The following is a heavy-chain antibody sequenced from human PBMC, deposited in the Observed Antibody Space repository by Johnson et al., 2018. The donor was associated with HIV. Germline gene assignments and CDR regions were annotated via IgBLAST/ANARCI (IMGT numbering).Heavy chain of an antibody. CDR2: INWNSGTL. V-gene: IGHV3-9*01. J-gene: IGHJ3*02. D-gene: IGHD6-6*01. CDR3: AKDMGRYSSSSAAFDI. Sequence: VHLVESGGGLVQPGRSLRLSCAASGFTFDDYAMHWVRQGPGKGLEWVSGINWNSGTLGYVDSMKGRFTISRDNAKTSLYLQMNSLRAEDTALYYCAKDMGRYSSSSAAFDIWGQGTMVIVSS. CDR1: GFTFDDYA.